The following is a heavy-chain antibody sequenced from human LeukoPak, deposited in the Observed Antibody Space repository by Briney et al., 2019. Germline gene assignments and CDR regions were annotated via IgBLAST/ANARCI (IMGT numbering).Heavy chain of an antibody. J-gene: IGHJ4*02. V-gene: IGHV4-39*01. CDR1: GGSISSSSYY. Sequence: SETLSLTCNVSGGSISSSSYYWGWIRQSPGKGLEWIGDIYYSGRTYNKNPSLESRVTISIDTSKSQLSLKLSSVSAADTAIYYCASVGKLGYYFDFWGQGTLVTVSS. CDR2: IYYSGRT. CDR3: ASVGKLGYYFDF. D-gene: IGHD7-27*01.